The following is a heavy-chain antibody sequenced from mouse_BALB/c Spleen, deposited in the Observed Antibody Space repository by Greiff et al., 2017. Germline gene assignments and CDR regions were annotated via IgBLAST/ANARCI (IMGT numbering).Heavy chain of an antibody. J-gene: IGHJ2*01. CDR1: GFTFSDYY. D-gene: IGHD1-2*01. V-gene: IGHV5-4*02. Sequence: EVMLVESGGGLVKPGGSLKLSCAASGFTFSDYYMYWVRQTPEKRLEWVATISDGGSYTYYPDSVKGRFTIPRDNAKNTLYLQMSSLKSEDTAMYYCERAKSTARVFRYWDDWRQGTTLTVPS. CDR3: ERAKSTARVFRYWDD. CDR2: ISDGGSYT.